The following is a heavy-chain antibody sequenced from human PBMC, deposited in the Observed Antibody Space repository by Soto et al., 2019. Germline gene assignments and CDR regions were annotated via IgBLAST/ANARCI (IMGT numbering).Heavy chain of an antibody. Sequence: SETLSLTCAVYGGSFSGYYWSWIRQPPGKGLEWIGEINHSGSTNYNPSLKSRVTISVDTSKNQFSLKLSSVTAADTAVYYCARGPPWIQLWRRNYGMDVWGQGTTVTVSS. CDR1: GGSFSGYY. J-gene: IGHJ6*02. V-gene: IGHV4-34*01. CDR2: INHSGST. D-gene: IGHD5-18*01. CDR3: ARGPPWIQLWRRNYGMDV.